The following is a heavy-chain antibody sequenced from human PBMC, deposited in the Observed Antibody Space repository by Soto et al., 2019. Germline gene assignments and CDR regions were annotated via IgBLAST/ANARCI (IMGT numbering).Heavy chain of an antibody. CDR3: ARSVATIGTPFPYRSFDY. V-gene: IGHV4-31*03. D-gene: IGHD5-12*01. Sequence: PSETLSLTCTVSGGSISSGGYYWSWIRQHPGKGLEWIGYIYYSGSTYYNPSLKSRVTISVDTSKNQFSLKLSSVTAADTAVYYCARSVATIGTPFPYRSFDYWGQGTLVTVSS. J-gene: IGHJ4*02. CDR1: GGSISSGGYY. CDR2: IYYSGST.